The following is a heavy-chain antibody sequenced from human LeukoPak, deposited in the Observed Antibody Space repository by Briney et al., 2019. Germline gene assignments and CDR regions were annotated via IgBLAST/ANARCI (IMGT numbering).Heavy chain of an antibody. CDR2: INSDGSSI. CDR1: GFTFSSHW. V-gene: IGHV3-74*01. CDR3: ARDRDWYTFDY. Sequence: GGSLRLSCAASGFTFSSHWMHWVRQAPGKGLVWVSRINSDGSSISYADSVKGRFTISRDNAKNTLYLQMNSLRADDTAVYYCARDRDWYTFDYWGQGALVTVSS. J-gene: IGHJ4*02. D-gene: IGHD2-21*01.